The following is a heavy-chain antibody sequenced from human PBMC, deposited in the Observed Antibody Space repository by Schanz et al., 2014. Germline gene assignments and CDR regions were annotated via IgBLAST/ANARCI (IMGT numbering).Heavy chain of an antibody. CDR1: GFTFSTSA. CDR2: LGGSTGGI. V-gene: IGHV3-23*04. J-gene: IGHJ4*02. Sequence: EVQLVESGGGLVEPGGSLRLSCEASGFTFSTSAMSWVRQAPGKGLEWVSSLGGSTGGIYYADSVRGRFTISRDNSKNTLYLQVNSLRAEDTAVYYCAVLGGFGELPLDYRGQGTLVTVSS. D-gene: IGHD3-10*01. CDR3: AVLGGFGELPLDY.